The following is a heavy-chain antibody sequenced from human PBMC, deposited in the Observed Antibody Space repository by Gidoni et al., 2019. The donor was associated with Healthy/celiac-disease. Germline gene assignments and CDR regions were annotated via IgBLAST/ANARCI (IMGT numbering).Heavy chain of an antibody. CDR1: GFTFDDYA. J-gene: IGHJ5*02. D-gene: IGHD3-16*01. V-gene: IGHV3-9*01. Sequence: EVQLVESGGGLVQPGRYLRLSCAASGFTFDDYAMHWVRQAPGKGLEWVSGISWNSGSIGYADSVKGRFTISRDNAKNSLYLQMNSLRAEDTALYYCAKDIDGAEFDPWGQGTLVTVSS. CDR3: AKDIDGAEFDP. CDR2: ISWNSGSI.